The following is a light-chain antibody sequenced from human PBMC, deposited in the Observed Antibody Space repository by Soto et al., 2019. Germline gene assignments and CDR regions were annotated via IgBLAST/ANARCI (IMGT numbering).Light chain of an antibody. V-gene: IGKV3-20*01. Sequence: VMTQSPATLSVSPGERATLSCRASQSVSSNLAWYQQKPGQAPRLLSYGASPRAAGIPDRFSGSGSGTDFTLTISRLEPEDFAVYDCQQYAGSPPWTFGQGTKVDI. J-gene: IGKJ1*01. CDR3: QQYAGSPPWT. CDR2: GAS. CDR1: QSVSSN.